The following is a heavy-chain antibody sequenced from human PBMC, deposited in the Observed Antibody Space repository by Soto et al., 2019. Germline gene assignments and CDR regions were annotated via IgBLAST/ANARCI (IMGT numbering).Heavy chain of an antibody. CDR3: ARAMGAVNYFDY. V-gene: IGHV4-31*03. J-gene: IGHJ4*02. CDR1: GASIRSGGFY. D-gene: IGHD3-10*01. CDR2: FYYSGNA. Sequence: QVQLQESGPGLVKPPQTLSLTCTVSGASIRSGGFYWSWIRQHPEKGLEWIGYFYYSGNAYYIPTLRGRLTISVDASMNRFSLNLSSVTAGDTAVYFCARAMGAVNYFDYWGQGILVTVSS.